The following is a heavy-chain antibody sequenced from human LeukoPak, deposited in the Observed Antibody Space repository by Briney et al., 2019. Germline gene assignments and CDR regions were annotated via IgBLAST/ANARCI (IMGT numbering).Heavy chain of an antibody. Sequence: EASVKVSCKASGYTFTGYDTNWVRQATGQGLEWMGWMNPNSGNTGYTQKFQGRVTMNRNTSISTAYMELSSLRSEDTAVYYCARAVVESYYDFWSGYSSRGWFDPWGQGTLVTVSS. D-gene: IGHD3-3*01. J-gene: IGHJ5*02. CDR2: MNPNSGNT. CDR3: ARAVVESYYDFWSGYSSRGWFDP. CDR1: GYTFTGYD. V-gene: IGHV1-8*01.